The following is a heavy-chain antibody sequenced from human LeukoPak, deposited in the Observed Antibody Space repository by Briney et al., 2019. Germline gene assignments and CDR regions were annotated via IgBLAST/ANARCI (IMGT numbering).Heavy chain of an antibody. J-gene: IGHJ4*02. CDR3: ARDLPDPSWYRFDY. Sequence: PGGSLRLSCGASGFTFSSHGMHWVRQAPGKGLEWVAVVSDDGSTTYYADSVKGRFTISRDNSKNTLYLQMNSLRAEDTAVYYCARDLPDPSWYRFDYWGQGTLVTVSS. CDR2: VSDDGSTT. D-gene: IGHD6-13*01. CDR1: GFTFSSHG. V-gene: IGHV3-30*03.